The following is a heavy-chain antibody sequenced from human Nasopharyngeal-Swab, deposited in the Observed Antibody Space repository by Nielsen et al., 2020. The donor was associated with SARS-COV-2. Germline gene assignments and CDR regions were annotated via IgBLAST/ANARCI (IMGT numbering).Heavy chain of an antibody. CDR1: GFTSRDYW. CDR3: ARVGGRTSAIGS. V-gene: IGHV3-7*01. CDR2: IKQDGSEK. Sequence: GGSLRLSCVASGFTSRDYWMSWVRQAPAKGLEWVASIKQDGSEKNYVDSGKGRFTISRDNAKNSLFLQMDSLRTEDTAFYYCARVGGRTSAIGSWGQGTLVTVSS. D-gene: IGHD2-21*01. J-gene: IGHJ4*02.